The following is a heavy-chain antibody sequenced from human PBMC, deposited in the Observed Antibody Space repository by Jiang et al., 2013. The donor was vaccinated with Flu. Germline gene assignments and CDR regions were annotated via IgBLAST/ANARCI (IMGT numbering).Heavy chain of an antibody. CDR3: ARGEMVRGVISYYYYMDV. CDR2: IIPIFGTA. D-gene: IGHD3-10*01. Sequence: PGSSVKVSCKASGGTFSSYAISWVRQAPGQGLEWMGGIIPIFGTANYAQKFQGRVTITADESTSTAYMELSSLRSEDTAVYYCARGEMVRGVISYYYYMDVWGKGTTVTVSS. V-gene: IGHV1-69*01. CDR1: GGTFSSYA. J-gene: IGHJ6*03.